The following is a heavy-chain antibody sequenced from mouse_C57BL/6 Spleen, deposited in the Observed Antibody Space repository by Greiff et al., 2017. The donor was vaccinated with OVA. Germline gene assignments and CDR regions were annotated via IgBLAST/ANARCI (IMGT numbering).Heavy chain of an antibody. D-gene: IGHD4-1*01. V-gene: IGHV1-15*01. CDR1: GYTFTDYE. CDR2: IDPETGGT. CDR3: TRGMGLGEGFDY. Sequence: VQLQQSGAELVRPGASVTLSCKASGYTFTDYEMHWVKQTPVHGLEWIGAIDPETGGTAYNQKFKGKAILTADKSSSTAYMELRSLTSEDSAVYYCTRGMGLGEGFDYWGQGTTLTVSS. J-gene: IGHJ2*01.